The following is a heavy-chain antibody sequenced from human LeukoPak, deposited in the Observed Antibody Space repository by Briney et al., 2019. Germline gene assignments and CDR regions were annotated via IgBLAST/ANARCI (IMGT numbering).Heavy chain of an antibody. V-gene: IGHV3-11*04. D-gene: IGHD1-26*01. J-gene: IGHJ3*02. CDR2: ISSSGSTI. CDR3: AREKHSGGYLRPDAFDI. CDR1: VFTFSDYY. Sequence: GGSLRLSCAASVFTFSDYYMSWIRQAPGKGLEWVSYISSSGSTIYYADSVKGRFTISRDNAKNSLYLQMNSLRAEDTAVYYCAREKHSGGYLRPDAFDIWGQGTMVTVSS.